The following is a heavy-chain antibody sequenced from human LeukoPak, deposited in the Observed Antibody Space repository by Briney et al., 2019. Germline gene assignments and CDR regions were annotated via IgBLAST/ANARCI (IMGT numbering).Heavy chain of an antibody. D-gene: IGHD3-9*01. CDR2: IYSGGGT. CDR1: GFTVSSNY. CDR3: ARDLTGEGYFDY. V-gene: IGHV3-53*01. Sequence: GGSLRLSCAASGFTVSSNYMSWVRQAPGKGLEWVSVIYSGGGTYYADSVKGRFTISRDNSKNTLYLQMNSLRAEDTAVYYCARDLTGEGYFDYWGQGTLVTVSS. J-gene: IGHJ4*02.